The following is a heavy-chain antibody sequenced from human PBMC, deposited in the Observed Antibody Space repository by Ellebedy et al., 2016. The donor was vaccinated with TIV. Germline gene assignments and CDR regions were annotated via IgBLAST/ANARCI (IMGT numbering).Heavy chain of an antibody. CDR3: TREGTDIVVVPAAIRVGDENWFDP. CDR1: GYTFTGYY. V-gene: IGHV1-2*02. Sequence: ASVKVSCKASGYTFTGYYMHWVRQAPGQGLEWMGWINPNSGGTNYAQKFQGRVTITADKSTSTVYMDLSSLRSEDTAVYYWTREGTDIVVVPAAIRVGDENWFDPWGQGTLVTVSS. CDR2: INPNSGGT. J-gene: IGHJ5*02. D-gene: IGHD2-2*01.